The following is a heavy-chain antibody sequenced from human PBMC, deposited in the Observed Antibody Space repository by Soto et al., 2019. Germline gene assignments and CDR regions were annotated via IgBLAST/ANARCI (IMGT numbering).Heavy chain of an antibody. CDR1: GYSFTSYW. CDR3: VKHDYNFWTGYTLTPGIDV. Sequence: GESLKISCKGSGYSFTSYWIGWVRQMPGKGLEWMGIIYPGDSDTRYSPSFQGQVTISRDNSKNTTYLQMSRVRADDTAVYYCVKHDYNFWTGYTLTPGIDVWGQGTAVTVSS. D-gene: IGHD3-3*01. J-gene: IGHJ6*02. CDR2: IYPGDSDT. V-gene: IGHV5-51*01.